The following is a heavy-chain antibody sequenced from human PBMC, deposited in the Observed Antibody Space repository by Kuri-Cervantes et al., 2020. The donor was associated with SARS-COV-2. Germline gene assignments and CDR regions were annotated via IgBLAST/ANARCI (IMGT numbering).Heavy chain of an antibody. J-gene: IGHJ4*02. Sequence: SETLSLTCAVYDGSFSGYYWSWIRQPPGKGLEWIGEINHSGSTNYNPSLKSRVTISVDTSKNQFSLKLSSVTAADTAVYYCARGPPNYDFWSGYKGAFDYWGQGTLVTVSS. CDR1: DGSFSGYY. V-gene: IGHV4-34*01. CDR3: ARGPPNYDFWSGYKGAFDY. CDR2: INHSGST. D-gene: IGHD3-3*01.